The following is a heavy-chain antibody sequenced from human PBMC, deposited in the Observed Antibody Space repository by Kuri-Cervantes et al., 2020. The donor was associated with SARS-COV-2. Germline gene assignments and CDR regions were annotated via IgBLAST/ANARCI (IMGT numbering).Heavy chain of an antibody. CDR2: ISSSSSTI. J-gene: IGHJ4*02. Sequence: GESLKISCAASGFTFSSYSMNWVRQAPGKGLEWVSYISSSSSTIYYADSVKGRFTISRDNAKNSLYLQMNSLRDEDTAVYYCARTYYDILTGYCPFVYWGQGTLVTVS. D-gene: IGHD3-9*01. CDR3: ARTYYDILTGYCPFVY. V-gene: IGHV3-48*02. CDR1: GFTFSSYS.